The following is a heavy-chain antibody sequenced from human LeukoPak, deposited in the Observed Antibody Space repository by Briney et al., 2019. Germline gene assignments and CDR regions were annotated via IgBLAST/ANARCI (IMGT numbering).Heavy chain of an antibody. CDR1: GYTFSNYD. Sequence: ASVKVSCKASGYTFSNYDMNRVRQAPGQGLEWMGWINPNSGGTNYAQKFQGRVTMTRDTSISTAYMELSRLRSDDTAVYYCATGPPGPLGYYMDVWGKGTTVTVSS. J-gene: IGHJ6*03. CDR3: ATGPPGPLGYYMDV. CDR2: INPNSGGT. D-gene: IGHD7-27*01. V-gene: IGHV1-2*02.